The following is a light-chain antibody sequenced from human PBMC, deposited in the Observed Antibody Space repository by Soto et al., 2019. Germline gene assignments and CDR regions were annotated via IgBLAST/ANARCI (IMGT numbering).Light chain of an antibody. J-gene: IGKJ1*01. Sequence: DIQMTQSPSTLSASVGDRVTITCWASQSISSWLAWYQQKPGKAPKLLIYKASSLEKGVPARFGGSGSGTGFTLTISSLQPDDFATYYCQQYNVYSWTFGQGTKVDIK. CDR3: QQYNVYSWT. CDR2: KAS. V-gene: IGKV1-5*03. CDR1: QSISSW.